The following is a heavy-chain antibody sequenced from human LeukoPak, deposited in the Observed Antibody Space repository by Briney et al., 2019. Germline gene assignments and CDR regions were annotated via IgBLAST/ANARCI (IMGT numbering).Heavy chain of an antibody. J-gene: IGHJ4*02. CDR3: ARDLRLWFGEENY. D-gene: IGHD3-10*01. CDR2: INQDGGDK. Sequence: GGSLRLSCGASGFTFSRYWMSWVRQAPGKGLEWVANINQDGGDKYYVDSVKGRFTVSRDNAKKSLYLQMKSLRAEDTAVYYCARDLRLWFGEENYWGQGALVTVSS. V-gene: IGHV3-7*01. CDR1: GFTFSRYW.